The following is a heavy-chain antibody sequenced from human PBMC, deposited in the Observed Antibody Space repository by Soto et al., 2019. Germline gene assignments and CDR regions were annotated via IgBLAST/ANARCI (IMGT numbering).Heavy chain of an antibody. J-gene: IGHJ4*02. CDR2: ISGSGGST. D-gene: IGHD3-22*01. V-gene: IGHV3-23*01. Sequence: GGSLRLSCAASGFTFSSYAMSWVRQAPGKGLEWVSAISGSGGSTYYADSVKGRFTISRDNSKNTLYLQMNSPRAEDTAVYYCAKGGELDYYDSSGYYSYWGQGTLVTVSS. CDR1: GFTFSSYA. CDR3: AKGGELDYYDSSGYYSY.